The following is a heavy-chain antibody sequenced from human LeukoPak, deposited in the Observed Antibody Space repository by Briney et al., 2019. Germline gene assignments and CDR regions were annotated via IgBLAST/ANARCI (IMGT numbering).Heavy chain of an antibody. D-gene: IGHD1-14*01. CDR1: GFTFSNHG. J-gene: IGHJ4*02. Sequence: GRSLRLSCAASGFTFSNHGMHWVRQAPGKGLEWVAIISYDGINKYYPDSVKGRFTISRDNSKNTLYLQMNSLRAEDTAVYYCAKDTRDDHHSDYWGQGTLVTVSS. CDR3: AKDTRDDHHSDY. CDR2: ISYDGINK. V-gene: IGHV3-30*18.